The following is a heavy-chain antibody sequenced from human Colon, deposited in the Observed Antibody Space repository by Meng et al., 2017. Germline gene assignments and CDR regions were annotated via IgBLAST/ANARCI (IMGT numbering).Heavy chain of an antibody. CDR3: ARNPVIPDARTFDF. CDR1: NGSINSADYY. Sequence: QVQLQESGPGLVKPSQTLSLTCTISNGSINSADYYWNWIRQPPGKGPEWLGYIHSSGNTYYTPSLKSRLAMSLDTSKNQFSLRLTSVTAADTAVYYCARNPVIPDARTFDFCGQGALVTVSS. D-gene: IGHD2-2*01. CDR2: IHSSGNT. V-gene: IGHV4-30-4*01. J-gene: IGHJ4*02.